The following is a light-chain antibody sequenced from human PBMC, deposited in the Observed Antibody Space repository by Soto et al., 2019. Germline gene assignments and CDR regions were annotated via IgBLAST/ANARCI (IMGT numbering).Light chain of an antibody. CDR1: QSVGSN. J-gene: IGKJ1*01. CDR3: QQSNNWPKT. CDR2: DAS. Sequence: EIAMTQSPDTLSVSPAETATLSCRASQSVGSNLAWYQQKPGQAPRLLISDASTRAAGLPARFSGSGSGTEFTLTISSLQSEDFAVYYCQQSNNWPKTFGQGTKVEIK. V-gene: IGKV3-15*01.